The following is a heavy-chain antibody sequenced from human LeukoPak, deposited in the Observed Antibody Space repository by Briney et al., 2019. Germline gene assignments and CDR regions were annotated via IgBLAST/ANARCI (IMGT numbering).Heavy chain of an antibody. CDR1: RGSLSSGSYY. CDR3: ARAGLGIATKFDP. J-gene: IGHJ5*02. Sequence: SQTLSLTCSVSRGSLSSGSYYWSWIRQPAGKGLEWIGRIYSSGSTNYNPSLKSRVTISVDTSKNQFSLKLSSVTAADTAVYYCARAGLGIATKFDPWGQGTLVTVSS. V-gene: IGHV4-61*02. CDR2: IYSSGST. D-gene: IGHD6-13*01.